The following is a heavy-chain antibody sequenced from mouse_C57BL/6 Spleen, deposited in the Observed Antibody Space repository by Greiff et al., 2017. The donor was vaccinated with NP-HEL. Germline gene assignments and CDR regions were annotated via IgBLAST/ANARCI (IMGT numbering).Heavy chain of an antibody. CDR3: TEGFAY. J-gene: IGHJ3*01. CDR1: GYTFTDYE. CDR2: IDPETGGT. Sequence: VQLQESGAELVRPGASVTLSCKASGYTFTDYEMHWVKQTPVHGLEWIGAIDPETGGTAYNQKFKGKAILTADKSSGTAYMELRSLTSEDSAVYYCTEGFAYWGQGTLVTVSA. V-gene: IGHV1-15*01.